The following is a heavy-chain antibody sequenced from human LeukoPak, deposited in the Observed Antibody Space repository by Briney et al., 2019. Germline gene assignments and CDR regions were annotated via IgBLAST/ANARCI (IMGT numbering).Heavy chain of an antibody. J-gene: IGHJ6*04. CDR2: IKQDGSEK. Sequence: GGSLRLSCAASGFTFSSYWMSWVRQAPGKGLEWVANIKQDGSEKYYVDSVKGRFTISRDNAKNSLYLQMNSLRAEYTAVYYCASDLAEYYGSGSYAPYYYYGMDVWGKGTTVTVSS. D-gene: IGHD3-10*01. V-gene: IGHV3-7*03. CDR3: ASDLAEYYGSGSYAPYYYYGMDV. CDR1: GFTFSSYW.